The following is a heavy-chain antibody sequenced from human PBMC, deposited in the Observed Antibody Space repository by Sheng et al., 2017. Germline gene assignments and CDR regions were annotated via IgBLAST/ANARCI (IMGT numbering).Heavy chain of an antibody. Sequence: QVQLVQSGAEVKKPGSSVKVSCKASGGTFSSYAISWVRQAPGQGLEWMGGIIPIFGTANYAQKFQGRVTITADESTSTAYMELSSLRSEDTAVYYCASHLGVAAQKGRRYNWFDPWGQGTLVTVSS. CDR2: IIPIFGTA. V-gene: IGHV1-69*01. D-gene: IGHD6-6*01. J-gene: IGHJ5*02. CDR1: GGTFSSYA. CDR3: ASHLGVAAQKGRRYNWFDP.